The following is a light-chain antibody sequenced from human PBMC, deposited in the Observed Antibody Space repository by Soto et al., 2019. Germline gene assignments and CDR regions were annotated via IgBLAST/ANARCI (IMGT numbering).Light chain of an antibody. Sequence: QSALTQPASVSGSPGQTIIMSCTGTSSDIGGSNSVSWYQQHPDKAPKLILFDVSHRPSKIPDRFSGSKSGNTASLTISGLQADDEADYYGSSYSTSGTLVVFGGGTKLTVL. CDR1: SSDIGGSNS. CDR2: DVS. CDR3: SSYSTSGTLVV. J-gene: IGLJ3*02. V-gene: IGLV2-14*01.